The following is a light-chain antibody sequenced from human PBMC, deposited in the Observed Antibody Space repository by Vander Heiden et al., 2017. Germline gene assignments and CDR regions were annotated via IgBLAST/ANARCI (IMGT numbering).Light chain of an antibody. CDR3: CSYAGSSTVV. J-gene: IGLJ2*01. CDR2: EVS. CDR1: SSDVGSYNL. V-gene: IGLV2-23*02. Sequence: QSALTQPASVSGSTGQSITISCTGTSSDVGSYNLVSWYQQHPGKAPKLMIYEVSKRPSGVSNRFSGSKSGNTASLTISGLQAEDEADYYCCSYAGSSTVVFGGGTKLTVL.